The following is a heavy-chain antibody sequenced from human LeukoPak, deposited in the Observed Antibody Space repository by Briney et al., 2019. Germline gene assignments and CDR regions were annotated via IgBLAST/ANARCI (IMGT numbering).Heavy chain of an antibody. Sequence: GGSLRLSCAASGFTLSSYAMSWVRQAPGKGLEWVSGMGGCDSVTYYTDSVKGRFTISRDNSENTLYFQMNSLRAEDTAVYYCAKWPDYGAESSRDYWGQGTLVTVSS. CDR3: AKWPDYGAESSRDY. D-gene: IGHD3-10*01. J-gene: IGHJ4*02. CDR1: GFTLSSYA. V-gene: IGHV3-23*01. CDR2: MGGCDSVT.